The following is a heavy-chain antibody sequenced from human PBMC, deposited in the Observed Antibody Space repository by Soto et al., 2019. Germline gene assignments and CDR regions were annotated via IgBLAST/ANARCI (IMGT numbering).Heavy chain of an antibody. CDR3: ARWWSGSRQGFDP. Sequence: QVQLQESGPGLVKPSQTLSLTCTVTGGSISSGDYYWSWIRQHPGKGLEWSGYIYYSGSTYYNPSVKCGVTISVETTKNQFALKLSSVTAADTAVYYCARWWSGSRQGFDPWGQGTLVTVSS. J-gene: IGHJ5*02. V-gene: IGHV4-31*03. CDR1: GGSISSGDYY. D-gene: IGHD3-3*01. CDR2: IYYSGST.